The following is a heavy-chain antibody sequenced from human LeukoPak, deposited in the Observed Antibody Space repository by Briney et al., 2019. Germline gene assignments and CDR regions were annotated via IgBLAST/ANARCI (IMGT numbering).Heavy chain of an antibody. CDR3: ARGNFWSGYSDDAFDI. CDR1: GFSISFYS. V-gene: IGHV3-74*01. Sequence: GGSLRLSCAASGFSISFYSMSWVRQAPGKGLVWVSRINSDGSSTSYADSVKGRFTISRDNAKNTLYLQMNSLRAEDTAVYYCARGNFWSGYSDDAFDIWGQGTMVTVSS. J-gene: IGHJ3*02. D-gene: IGHD3-3*01. CDR2: INSDGSST.